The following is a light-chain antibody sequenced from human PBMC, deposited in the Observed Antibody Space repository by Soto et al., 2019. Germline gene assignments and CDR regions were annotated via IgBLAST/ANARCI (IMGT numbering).Light chain of an antibody. CDR3: HHYNSYSGA. Sequence: DIQLAPSPSTLSGSVGDRVTIPCRASQTISSWLAWYQQKPGKAPKLLIYKASTLKSGVPSRFSGSGSGTEFTLTISSLQPDDFATYYCHHYNSYSGAFGQGTKVVIK. V-gene: IGKV1-5*03. CDR1: QTISSW. J-gene: IGKJ1*01. CDR2: KAS.